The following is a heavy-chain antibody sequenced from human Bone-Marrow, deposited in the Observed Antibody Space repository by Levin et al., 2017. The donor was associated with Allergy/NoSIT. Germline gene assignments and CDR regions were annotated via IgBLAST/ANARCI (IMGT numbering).Heavy chain of an antibody. CDR3: ARPRWELRVGAVVDI. V-gene: IGHV4-39*01. CDR1: GGSISSTKHY. Sequence: SETLSLTCTVSGGSISSTKHYWAWIRQPPGKGPQWIGSIHDDGITYYNPSLDSRVTISVATSKNHFSLKLTSVTAADTAVYFCARPRWELRVGAVVDIWGQGTMVTVSS. CDR2: IHDDGIT. J-gene: IGHJ3*02. D-gene: IGHD1-26*01.